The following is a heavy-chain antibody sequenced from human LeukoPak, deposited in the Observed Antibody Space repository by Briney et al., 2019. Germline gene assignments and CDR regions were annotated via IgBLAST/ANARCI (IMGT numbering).Heavy chain of an antibody. CDR2: IYSSGST. CDR3: ARVGDYALKD. Sequence: SETLSLTCTVSGGSLNNDYFTWIRQPAGKGLEWIGRIYSSGSTNYNPSLKSRVTMSVDTSKNQCTLKLTSVTAADTAVYYCARVGDYALKDWGQGTLVTVSS. V-gene: IGHV4-4*07. CDR1: GGSLNNDY. J-gene: IGHJ4*02. D-gene: IGHD3-16*01.